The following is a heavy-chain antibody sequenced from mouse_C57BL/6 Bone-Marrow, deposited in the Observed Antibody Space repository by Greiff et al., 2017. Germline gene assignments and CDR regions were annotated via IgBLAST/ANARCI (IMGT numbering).Heavy chain of an antibody. CDR3: AYYGSSYGYWYFDV. V-gene: IGHV5-17*01. CDR1: GFTFSDYG. J-gene: IGHJ1*03. Sequence: EVKLLESGGGLVKPGGSLKLSCAASGFTFSDYGMHWVRQAPAKGLEWVAYISSGSSTIYYADTVKGRFTISRDNAKNTLFLQMTSLRSEDTAMYYCAYYGSSYGYWYFDVWGTGTTVTVSS. D-gene: IGHD1-1*01. CDR2: ISSGSSTI.